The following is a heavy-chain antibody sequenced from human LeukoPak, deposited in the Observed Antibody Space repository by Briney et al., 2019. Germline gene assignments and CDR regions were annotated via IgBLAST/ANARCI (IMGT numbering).Heavy chain of an antibody. V-gene: IGHV4-59*01. J-gene: IGHJ4*02. CDR2: IYYSGST. CDR1: GGSISSYY. D-gene: IGHD5-12*01. Sequence: SETLSLTCTVPGGSISSYYWSWIRQPPGKGLEWIGYIYYSGSTNYNPSLKSRVTISVDTSKNQFSLKLSSVTAADTAVYYCARGVDGWLIDYWGQGTLVTVSS. CDR3: ARGVDGWLIDY.